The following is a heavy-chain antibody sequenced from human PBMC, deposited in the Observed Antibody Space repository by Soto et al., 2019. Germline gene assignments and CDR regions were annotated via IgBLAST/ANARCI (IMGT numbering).Heavy chain of an antibody. CDR3: ARVGAAAGPDWYFDL. CDR2: IIPIFGTA. CDR1: GGTFSSYA. V-gene: IGHV1-69*01. D-gene: IGHD6-13*01. Sequence: QVQLVQSGAEVKKPGSSVKVSCKASGGTFSSYAISWVRQAPGQGLEWMGGIIPIFGTANYAQKFQGRVTITADESTSTAYMELSSLRSEETAVYYCARVGAAAGPDWYFDLWGRGTLVTVSS. J-gene: IGHJ2*01.